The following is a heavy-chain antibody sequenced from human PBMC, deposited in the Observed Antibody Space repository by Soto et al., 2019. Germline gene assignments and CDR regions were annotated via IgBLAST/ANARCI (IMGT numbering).Heavy chain of an antibody. V-gene: IGHV3-21*01. J-gene: IGHJ6*02. CDR1: GFTFRTYT. CDR2: IRGFSPYT. Sequence: WGSLRLSCISSGFTFRTYTMNWVRQAPGKGLEWVSGIRGFSPYTFYAESVKGRFTISRDNAKNSLYLQMNSLRAEDTAVYYCARDRGYDENDYYYNDMGVWGQGTTVTVSS. D-gene: IGHD3-10*01. CDR3: ARDRGYDENDYYYNDMGV.